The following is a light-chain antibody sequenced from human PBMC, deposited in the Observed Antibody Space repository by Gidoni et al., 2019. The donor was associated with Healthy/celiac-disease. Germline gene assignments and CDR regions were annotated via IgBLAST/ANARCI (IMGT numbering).Light chain of an antibody. CDR3: QQSYSTLMCS. J-gene: IGKJ2*04. CDR1: QSISSY. Sequence: DIQMTQSPSSLSASVGDRVTITCRASQSISSYLNWYQQKPGKAPKLLIYAASSLQSGVPSRFSGSGSGPEFTLTISSLQPEDYTTYYCQQSYSTLMCSFGQGTKLEIK. V-gene: IGKV1-39*01. CDR2: AAS.